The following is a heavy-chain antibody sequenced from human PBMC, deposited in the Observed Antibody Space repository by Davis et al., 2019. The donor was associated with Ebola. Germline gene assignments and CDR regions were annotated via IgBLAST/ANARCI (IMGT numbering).Heavy chain of an antibody. Sequence: SETLSLTCTVSGGSISSSSYYWGWIRQPPGKGLEWIGSIYYSGSTYYNPSLKSRVTISVDTSKNQFSLKLSSVTAADTAVYFCARENYDKTFYYGLDVWGKGTTVTVSS. J-gene: IGHJ6*04. CDR1: GGSISSSSYY. CDR2: IYYSGST. CDR3: ARENYDKTFYYGLDV. V-gene: IGHV4-39*02. D-gene: IGHD3-22*01.